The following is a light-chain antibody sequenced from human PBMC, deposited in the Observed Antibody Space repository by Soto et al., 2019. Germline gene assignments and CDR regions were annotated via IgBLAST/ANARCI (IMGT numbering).Light chain of an antibody. Sequence: DIQMAQFPSSVSAFVGDRDAVTCRASQDITTWLAWYQKKPGEAPRLLIYAASSLYSGVPTRFSGSGTGTEFTLTISNLQPEDSAIYYCQQVKGFPLTFGGGTKVDIK. J-gene: IGKJ4*01. CDR2: AAS. CDR3: QQVKGFPLT. V-gene: IGKV1-12*01. CDR1: QDITTW.